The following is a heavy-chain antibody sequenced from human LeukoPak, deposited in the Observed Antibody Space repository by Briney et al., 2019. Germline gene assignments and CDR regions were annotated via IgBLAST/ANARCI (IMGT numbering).Heavy chain of an antibody. CDR3: ARDSHNYGRWYFDL. V-gene: IGHV4-59*02. Sequence: SETLSLTCTVSGGSVSDYYWSWIRQSPGKGLEWIGYIYYTGSTSYNPSLRSRVTMSADTSKNQFSLKLSSVTAADTAVYYCARDSHNYGRWYFDLWGRGTLVTVS. D-gene: IGHD3-16*01. J-gene: IGHJ2*01. CDR2: IYYTGST. CDR1: GGSVSDYY.